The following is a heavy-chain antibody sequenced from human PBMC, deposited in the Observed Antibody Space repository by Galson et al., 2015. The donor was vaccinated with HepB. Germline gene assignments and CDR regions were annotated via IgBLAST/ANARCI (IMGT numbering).Heavy chain of an antibody. D-gene: IGHD5-18*01. CDR1: GFIFTNSW. Sequence: SLRLSCAASGFIFTNSWMTWIRQAPGKGLEWVANIKQDGSAKYYLDSVKGRFTISRDNAKDSLYLQMNSLREEDTAVYYCATSRDTAGEYWGQGTLVTVSS. CDR3: ATSRDTAGEY. J-gene: IGHJ4*02. V-gene: IGHV3-7*03. CDR2: IKQDGSAK.